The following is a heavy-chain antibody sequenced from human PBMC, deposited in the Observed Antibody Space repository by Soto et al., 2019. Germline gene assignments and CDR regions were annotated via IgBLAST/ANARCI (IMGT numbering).Heavy chain of an antibody. CDR3: ARQVDFGFDY. CDR2: MSSRSDYI. CDR1: GFIFSSYS. Sequence: GGSLRLSCAASGFIFSSYSMNWVRQAPGKGLEWISSMSSRSDYIYYADSLKGRFTISRDNAKDSLYLQMNSLRADDTAVYYCARQVDFGFDYWGQGTPVTVSS. D-gene: IGHD5-12*01. J-gene: IGHJ4*02. V-gene: IGHV3-21*01.